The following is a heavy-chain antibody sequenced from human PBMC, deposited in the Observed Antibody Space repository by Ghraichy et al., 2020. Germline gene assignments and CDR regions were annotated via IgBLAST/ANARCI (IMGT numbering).Heavy chain of an antibody. CDR1: GGSFSGYY. J-gene: IGHJ5*02. CDR2: INHSGST. V-gene: IGHV4-34*01. Sequence: SETLSLTCAVYGGSFSGYYWSWIRQPPGKGLEWIGEINHSGSTNYNPSLKSRVTISVDTSKNQFSLKLSSVTAADTAVYYCARATPKRIAAAGRRYWFDPWGQGTLVTVSS. D-gene: IGHD6-13*01. CDR3: ARATPKRIAAAGRRYWFDP.